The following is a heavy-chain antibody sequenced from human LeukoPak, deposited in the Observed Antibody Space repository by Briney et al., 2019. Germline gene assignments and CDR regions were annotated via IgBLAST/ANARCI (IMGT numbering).Heavy chain of an antibody. V-gene: IGHV3-30*01. CDR1: GFTFSSYA. J-gene: IGHJ3*02. CDR3: ARGLTIFGVEGAFDI. Sequence: PGRSLRLSCAASGFTFSSYAMHWVRQAPGKGLEWVAVISYDGSNKYYADSVKGRFTISRDNSKNTLYLQMNSLRAEDTAVYYCARGLTIFGVEGAFDIWGQGTMVTVSS. CDR2: ISYDGSNK. D-gene: IGHD3-3*01.